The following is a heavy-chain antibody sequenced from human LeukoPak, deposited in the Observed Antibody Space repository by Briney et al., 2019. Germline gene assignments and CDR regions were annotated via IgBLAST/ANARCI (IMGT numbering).Heavy chain of an antibody. J-gene: IGHJ6*03. CDR1: GYSFTSYW. Sequence: GESLKISCKGSGYSFTSYWIGWVRQMPGKGLEWMGIIYPGDSDTRYSPSFQGQVTISADKSISTAYLQWSSLKASDTAMYYCARRGGAGGWTLGGYLYYYMDVWGKGTTVTVSS. D-gene: IGHD1-26*01. V-gene: IGHV5-51*01. CDR2: IYPGDSDT. CDR3: ARRGGAGGWTLGGYLYYYMDV.